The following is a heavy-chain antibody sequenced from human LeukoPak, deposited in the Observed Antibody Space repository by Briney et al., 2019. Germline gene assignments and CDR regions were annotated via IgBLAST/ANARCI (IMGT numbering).Heavy chain of an antibody. V-gene: IGHV3-43*02. CDR1: GFTFDDYA. Sequence: PGGSLRLSCAASGFTFDDYAMHWVRQAPGKGLEWVSLISGDGGSTYYADSMKGRSTVSRDNSKNSLYLQMNSLRAEDTALYYCTKASPKGTGAQPYYYYYMDVWGKGTTVTVSS. CDR3: TKASPKGTGAQPYYYYYMDV. J-gene: IGHJ6*03. D-gene: IGHD3/OR15-3a*01. CDR2: ISGDGGST.